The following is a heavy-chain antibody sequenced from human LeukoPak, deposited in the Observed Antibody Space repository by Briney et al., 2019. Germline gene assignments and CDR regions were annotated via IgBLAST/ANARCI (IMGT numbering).Heavy chain of an antibody. D-gene: IGHD2-8*01. CDR2: INPNSGCT. J-gene: IGHJ4*02. CDR3: ARGYCTNGVCYGVLGY. CDR1: GYTFTGYY. Sequence: ASVKVSCKASGYTFTGYYMHWVRQAPGQGLEWMGWINPNSGCTNYAQKFQGRVTMTRDTSISTAYMELSRLRSDDTAVYYCARGYCTNGVCYGVLGYWGQGTLVTVSS. V-gene: IGHV1-2*02.